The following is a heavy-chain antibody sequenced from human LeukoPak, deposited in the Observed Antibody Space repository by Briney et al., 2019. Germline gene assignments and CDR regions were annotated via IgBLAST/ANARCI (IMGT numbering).Heavy chain of an antibody. CDR1: GGSVSSYY. CDR3: ARGPYYFDY. V-gene: IGHV4-59*02. CDR2: VYNSGST. J-gene: IGHJ4*02. Sequence: PSETLSLTCTVSGGSVSSYYWSWVRQPPGEGLEWIAYVYNSGSTNYNPSLKSRVTISVDTSKNQFSLKLSSVTAANTAVYYCARGPYYFDYWGQGTLVTVSS.